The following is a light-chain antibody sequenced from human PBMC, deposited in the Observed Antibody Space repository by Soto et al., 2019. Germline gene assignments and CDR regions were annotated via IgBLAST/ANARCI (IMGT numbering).Light chain of an antibody. CDR1: SSNIGAGSE. CDR3: QASDSSVSGSKV. Sequence: QSVLTQPPSVSGAPRQRVSISCTGSSSNIGAGSEVHWYQQVPGTAPKLLIYGNNNRPSGAPDRFSASKSGTSASLAITGLQPEDEADYYCQASDSSVSGSKVFGGGTKLTVL. CDR2: GNN. J-gene: IGLJ2*01. V-gene: IGLV1-40*01.